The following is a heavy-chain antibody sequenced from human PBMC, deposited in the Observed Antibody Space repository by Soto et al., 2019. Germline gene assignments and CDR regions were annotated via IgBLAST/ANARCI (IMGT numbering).Heavy chain of an antibody. CDR3: AREGPRPYYYYGMDV. V-gene: IGHV1-18*01. CDR1: GYTFSMSG. Sequence: VQLVQSGAEVKKPGASVKVSCKSSGYTFSMSGISWVRQAPGQGLEWMGWISGYNGNTNYEQKFQDRVTMTTDTTTNTAYMELRSLRSDDTAVYSCAREGPRPYYYYGMDVWGQGTTVTVSS. J-gene: IGHJ6*02. CDR2: ISGYNGNT.